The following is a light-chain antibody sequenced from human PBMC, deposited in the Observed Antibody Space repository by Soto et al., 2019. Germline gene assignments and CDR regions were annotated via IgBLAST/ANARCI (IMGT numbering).Light chain of an antibody. J-gene: IGLJ1*01. V-gene: IGLV2-14*01. CDR1: SSDVGGYNY. CDR2: EVS. CDR3: SSYTSSSTLYV. Sequence: SVLTQPASVSGSPGQSITTSCTGTSSDVGGYNYVSWYQQHPGKAPKLMIYEVSNRPSGVSNRFSGSKSGNTASLTISGLQAEDEADYYCSSYTSSSTLYVFGTGTKVTVL.